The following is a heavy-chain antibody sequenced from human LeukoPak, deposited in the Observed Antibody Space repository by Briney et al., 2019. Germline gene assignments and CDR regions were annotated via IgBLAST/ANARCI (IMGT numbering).Heavy chain of an antibody. CDR1: GFTFSSYR. CDR2: IKSDGST. CDR3: ARAPSEIGGYYPEYFRH. Sequence: QSGGSLRLSCAASGFTFSSYRMHWVRQAPGKGLVWVSRIKSDGSTRYADSVKGRFTISRDNAKNTVSLQMTSLRAEDTGVYYCARAPSEIGGYYPEYFRHWGQGTLVIVSS. V-gene: IGHV3-74*01. D-gene: IGHD3-22*01. J-gene: IGHJ1*01.